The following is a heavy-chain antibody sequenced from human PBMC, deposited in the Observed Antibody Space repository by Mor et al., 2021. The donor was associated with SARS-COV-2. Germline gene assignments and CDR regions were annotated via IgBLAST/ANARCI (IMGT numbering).Heavy chain of an antibody. Sequence: KGLEWVGTYYYSANTFYNPSLKGRVTISVDASKNQFSLKLSSVTAADTAVYYCARDGVATGYFDYWGQGALVTVSS. J-gene: IGHJ4*02. CDR2: YYYSANT. V-gene: IGHV4-39*07. CDR3: ARDGVATGYFDY. D-gene: IGHD5-12*01.